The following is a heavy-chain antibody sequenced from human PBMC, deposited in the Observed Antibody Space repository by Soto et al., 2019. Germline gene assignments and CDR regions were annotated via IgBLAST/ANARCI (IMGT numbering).Heavy chain of an antibody. V-gene: IGHV4-59*01. CDR2: IYYSGST. J-gene: IGHJ4*02. Sequence: QVQLQESGPGLVKPSETLSLTCTVSGGSISSYYWSWIRQPPGKGLEWIGYIYYSGSTNYNPSLKSRVTISVDTSKNQFSLKLSSVIAADTAVYYCARGDSYGGFDYWGQGTLVTVSS. D-gene: IGHD5-18*01. CDR1: GGSISSYY. CDR3: ARGDSYGGFDY.